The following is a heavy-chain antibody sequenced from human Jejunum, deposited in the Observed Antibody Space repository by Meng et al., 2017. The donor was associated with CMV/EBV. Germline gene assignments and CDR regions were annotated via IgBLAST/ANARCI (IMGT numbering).Heavy chain of an antibody. Sequence: SGYTFSDYYIHWVRRAPGQGLEWMGWIDSRTGGTNSAPKFHGRVTMTRDTSITTAYMELSRLTSDDTAVYYCAREQPVSGSRGLDYWGQGTLVTVSS. V-gene: IGHV1-2*02. CDR1: GYTFSDYY. J-gene: IGHJ4*02. CDR3: AREQPVSGSRGLDY. D-gene: IGHD3-10*01. CDR2: IDSRTGGT.